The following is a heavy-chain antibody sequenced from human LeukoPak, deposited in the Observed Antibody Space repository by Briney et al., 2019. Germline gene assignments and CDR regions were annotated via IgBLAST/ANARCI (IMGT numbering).Heavy chain of an antibody. J-gene: IGHJ6*03. CDR2: IYYSGST. CDR3: ARLREEYCSSTSCLYYYYYYMDV. CDR1: GGSISSYY. D-gene: IGHD2-2*01. V-gene: IGHV4-59*01. Sequence: PSETLSLTCTVSGGSISSYYWSWIRQPPGKGLEWIGYIYYSGSTNYNPSLKSRVTISVDTSKNQSSLKLSSVTAADTAVYYCARLREEYCSSTSCLYYYYYYMDVWGKGTTVTVSS.